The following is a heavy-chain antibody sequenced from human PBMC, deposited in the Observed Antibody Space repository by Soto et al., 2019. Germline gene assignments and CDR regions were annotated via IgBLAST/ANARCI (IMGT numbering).Heavy chain of an antibody. Sequence: ASVKVSCKASGYTITSYAMHWVRQAPGQRLEWMGWINAGNGNTKYSQKFQGRVTITRDTSASTAYMELSSLRSEDTALYYCVSYGSGTYCSGYSFDFWSQGSLVTVSS. J-gene: IGHJ4*02. V-gene: IGHV1-3*01. CDR1: GYTITSYA. D-gene: IGHD3-10*01. CDR3: VSYGSGTYCSGYSFDF. CDR2: INAGNGNT.